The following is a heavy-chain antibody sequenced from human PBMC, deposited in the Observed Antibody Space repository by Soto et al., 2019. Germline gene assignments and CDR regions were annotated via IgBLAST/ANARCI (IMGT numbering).Heavy chain of an antibody. CDR3: AKDRVSEHNNGWPQGS. D-gene: IGHD6-19*01. CDR2: ISNDGSNK. Sequence: QVHLVQSGAEVKKPGASVKVSCKTSGYTFSGYGMHWVRQAPGKGLEWVAVISNDGSNKYYGDSVKGPFTISRDNSKNTLFLQMNSLRADDTAVYYCAKDRVSEHNNGWPQGSWGQGTQVTVSS. CDR1: GYTFSGYG. V-gene: IGHV3-30*18. J-gene: IGHJ4*02.